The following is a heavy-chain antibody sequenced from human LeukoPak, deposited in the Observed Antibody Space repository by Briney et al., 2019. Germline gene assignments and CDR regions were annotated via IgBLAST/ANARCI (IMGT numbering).Heavy chain of an antibody. J-gene: IGHJ4*02. Sequence: GGSLRLSCAASGFTFSSYWMSWVRQAPGKGLEWVANIKQDGSEKYYVDSVKGRFTISRDNAKNSLYLQMNSLRAEDTAVYYCARVGSRIAAAPFDYWGQGTLVTVSS. CDR2: IKQDGSEK. CDR1: GFTFSSYW. CDR3: ARVGSRIAAAPFDY. D-gene: IGHD6-13*01. V-gene: IGHV3-7*01.